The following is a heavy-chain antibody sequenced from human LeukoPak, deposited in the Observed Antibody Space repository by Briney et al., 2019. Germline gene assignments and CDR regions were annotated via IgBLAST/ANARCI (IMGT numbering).Heavy chain of an antibody. CDR1: GGSISSYY. CDR3: ARSSRGVSSSPYYYYYYYMDV. D-gene: IGHD6-6*01. V-gene: IGHV4-59*12. CDR2: IYYSGSS. Sequence: SETLSLTCTVSGGSISSYYWSWIRQPPGRGLEWIGYIYYSGSSDYNPSLKSRVTISVDTSKNQFSLKLSSVTAADTAVYYCARSSRGVSSSPYYYYYYYMDVWGKGTTVTVSS. J-gene: IGHJ6*03.